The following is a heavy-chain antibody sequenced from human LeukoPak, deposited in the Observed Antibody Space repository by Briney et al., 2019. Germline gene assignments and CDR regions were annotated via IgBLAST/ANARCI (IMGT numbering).Heavy chain of an antibody. Sequence: PSETLSLTCAVYGGSFSGYYWSWIRQPPGKGLEWIGEINHSGSTNYNPSLKSRVTISVDTSKNQFSLKLSSVTAADTAVYYCARRETTPDYWGQGTLVTVSS. V-gene: IGHV4-34*01. CDR2: INHSGST. D-gene: IGHD1-7*01. CDR3: ARRETTPDY. J-gene: IGHJ4*02. CDR1: GGSFSGYY.